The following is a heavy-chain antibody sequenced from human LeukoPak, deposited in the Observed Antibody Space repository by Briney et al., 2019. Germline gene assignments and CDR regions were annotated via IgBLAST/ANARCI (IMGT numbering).Heavy chain of an antibody. V-gene: IGHV3-23*01. CDR1: GFTFSSYA. CDR2: ISGSGGST. D-gene: IGHD3-22*01. Sequence: GGSLRLSCAASGFTFSSYAMSWVRRAPGKGLEWVSAISGSGGSTYYADSVKGRFTISRDNSKNMLYLQMNSLRAEDTAVYDCAKAPLYYDYWQYYFDYWGQGTLVTVSS. CDR3: AKAPLYYDYWQYYFDY. J-gene: IGHJ4*02.